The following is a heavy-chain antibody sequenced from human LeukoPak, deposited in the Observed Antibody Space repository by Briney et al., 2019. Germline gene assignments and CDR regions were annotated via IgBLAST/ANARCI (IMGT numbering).Heavy chain of an antibody. CDR3: ARNKINTVTTGWYFDL. CDR2: VSIGGSFI. D-gene: IGHD4-17*01. V-gene: IGHV3-21*01. J-gene: IGHJ2*01. CDR1: GFTFSSYG. Sequence: GGSLRLSCAASGFTFSSYGMNWVRQAPGKGLEWVSFVSIGGSFIYYADSVKGRFTISRGDAKNSLYLQMNSLTAEDTAEYYCARNKINTVTTGWYFDLWGRGTLVSVSS.